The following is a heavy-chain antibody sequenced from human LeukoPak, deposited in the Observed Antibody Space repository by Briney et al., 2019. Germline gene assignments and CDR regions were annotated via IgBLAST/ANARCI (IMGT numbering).Heavy chain of an antibody. CDR3: ARQGDGEDAFDI. Sequence: SETLSLTCTVSGGSISGYYWSWIRQPPGKGLEWIGYIYTSGSTNYNPSLKSRVTISVDTSKNQFSLKLSSVTAADTAVYYCARQGDGEDAFDIWGQGTMVTVSS. CDR1: GGSISGYY. J-gene: IGHJ3*02. CDR2: IYTSGST. V-gene: IGHV4-4*09. D-gene: IGHD5-24*01.